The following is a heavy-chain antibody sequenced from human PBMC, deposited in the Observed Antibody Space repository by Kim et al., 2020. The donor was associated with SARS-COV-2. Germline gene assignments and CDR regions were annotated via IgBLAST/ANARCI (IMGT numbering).Heavy chain of an antibody. CDR3: ARDTDIVVVPAAMSS. V-gene: IGHV1-69*01. Sequence: PKFQGRVTITADESTSTAYMELSSLRSEDTAVYYCARDTDIVVVPAAMSSWGQGTLVTVSS. D-gene: IGHD2-2*01. J-gene: IGHJ4*02.